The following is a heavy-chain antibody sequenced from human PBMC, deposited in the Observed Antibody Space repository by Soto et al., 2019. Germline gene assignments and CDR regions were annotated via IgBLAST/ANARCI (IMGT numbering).Heavy chain of an antibody. D-gene: IGHD1-7*01. CDR2: ISYDGSNK. CDR1: GFTFSSYG. V-gene: IGHV3-30*18. CDR3: AKVNYAGSFHYYGMDV. Sequence: GGSLRLSCAASGFTFSSYGMHWVRQAPGKGLEWVAVISYDGSNKYYADSVKGRFTISRDNSKNTLYLQMNSLRAEDTAVYYCAKVNYAGSFHYYGMDVWGQGTTVTVSS. J-gene: IGHJ6*02.